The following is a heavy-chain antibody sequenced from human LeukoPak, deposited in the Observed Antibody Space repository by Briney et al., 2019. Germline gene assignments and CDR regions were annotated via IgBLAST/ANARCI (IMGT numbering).Heavy chain of an antibody. Sequence: SETLSLTCTVSGGSISSYYWSWIRQPPGKGLEWIGYIYYSGSTNYNPSLKSRVTISVDTPRNQFSLKLSSVTAADTAVYYCARGGDGLAYCGGDCYSAVDWGQGTLVTVSS. D-gene: IGHD2-21*02. V-gene: IGHV4-59*01. CDR1: GGSISSYY. CDR2: IYYSGST. CDR3: ARGGDGLAYCGGDCYSAVD. J-gene: IGHJ4*02.